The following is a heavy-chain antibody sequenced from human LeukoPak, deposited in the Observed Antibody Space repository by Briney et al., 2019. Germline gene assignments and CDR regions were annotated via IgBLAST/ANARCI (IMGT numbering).Heavy chain of an antibody. Sequence: ASVKLSCKASRYTFTSYYMHWVRQAPGQGLEWMGVINPSGGSTSYAQKFQGRVTMTRDTSTSTVYMELSSLRSEDTAVYYCARDGPRIAALGEDFDYWGQGTLVTVSS. CDR3: ARDGPRIAALGEDFDY. CDR2: INPSGGST. V-gene: IGHV1-46*01. J-gene: IGHJ4*02. D-gene: IGHD6-6*01. CDR1: RYTFTSYY.